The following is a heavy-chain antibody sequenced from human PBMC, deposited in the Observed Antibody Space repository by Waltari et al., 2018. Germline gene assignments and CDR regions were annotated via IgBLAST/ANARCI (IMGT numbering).Heavy chain of an antibody. Sequence: SVSGDSITNYYWSWVRQPPGKGLEWIGYIAYSGSTRYNPSLKSRATISVDTSKKQFSLRLGSVTAADTAIYYCARSYDFWSGYPLHYWGQGTLVTVSS. J-gene: IGHJ4*02. CDR1: GDSITNYY. CDR2: IAYSGST. CDR3: ARSYDFWSGYPLHY. D-gene: IGHD3-3*01. V-gene: IGHV4-59*01.